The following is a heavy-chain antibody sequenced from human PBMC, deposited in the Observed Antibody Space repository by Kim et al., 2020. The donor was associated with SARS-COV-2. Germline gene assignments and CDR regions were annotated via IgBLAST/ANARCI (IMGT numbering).Heavy chain of an antibody. J-gene: IGHJ4*02. D-gene: IGHD3-16*01. V-gene: IGHV5-51*01. CDR1: GYNFPSYW. CDR3: ARSAGPYDYYFDY. CDR2: IYPGDSDS. Sequence: GESLKISCKTSGYNFPSYWIGWVRQMPGKGLEWMGIIYPGDSDSRYSPSFQGQVTFSADKSTTTADLQCGSLKASDTAMYYCARSAGPYDYYFDYWGQGTLVTVSS.